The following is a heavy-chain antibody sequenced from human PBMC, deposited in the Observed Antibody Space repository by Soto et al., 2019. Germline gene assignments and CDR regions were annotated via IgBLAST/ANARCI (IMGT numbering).Heavy chain of an antibody. D-gene: IGHD2-2*02. CDR3: ATIPDYPNPEECYYYGMDV. V-gene: IGHV3-23*01. CDR2: ISGSGGST. Sequence: GGSLRLSCAASGFTFSSYAMSWVRQAPGKGLEWVSAISGSGGSTYYADSVKGRFTISRDNSKNTLYLQMNSLRAEDTAVYYCATIPDYPNPEECYYYGMDVWGQGTTVTVSS. CDR1: GFTFSSYA. J-gene: IGHJ6*02.